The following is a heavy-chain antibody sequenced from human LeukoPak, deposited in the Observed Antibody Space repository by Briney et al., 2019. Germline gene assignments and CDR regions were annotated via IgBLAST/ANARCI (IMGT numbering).Heavy chain of an antibody. J-gene: IGHJ4*02. CDR3: ARVYGSGSYYRY. CDR2: IYYSGST. D-gene: IGHD3-10*01. Sequence: SETLSLTCTVSGGSISSYYWSWIRQPPGKGLEWIGYIYYSGSTNYNPSLKSRVTISVDTSKNQFSLKLSSVTAADTAVYYCARVYGSGSYYRYWGQGTLVTVSS. V-gene: IGHV4-59*12. CDR1: GGSISSYY.